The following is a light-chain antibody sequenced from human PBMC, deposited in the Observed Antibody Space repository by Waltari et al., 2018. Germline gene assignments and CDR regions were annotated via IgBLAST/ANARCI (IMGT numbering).Light chain of an antibody. CDR2: GAS. V-gene: IGKV3-15*01. J-gene: IGKJ2*01. CDR1: QSVSSN. Sequence: EIVMTQSPATLSVSPGERATLSCRASQSVSSNLAWYQQTPGQAPRLLIYGASTRATGIPARCSGSGSGTEFTLTISSRQSEDFAVYYRQQYSNSPPYTFGQGTKLEIK. CDR3: QQYSNSPPYT.